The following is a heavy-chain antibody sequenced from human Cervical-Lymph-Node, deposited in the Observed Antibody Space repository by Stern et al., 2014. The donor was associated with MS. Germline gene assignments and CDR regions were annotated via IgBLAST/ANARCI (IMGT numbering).Heavy chain of an antibody. CDR1: GFRFDDYA. Sequence: EVQLVESGGDLVQPGRSLRLSCAASGFRFDDYAMYWVRQAPGKGLEWVSGISWRSCKIGYADSVKGRFTISRDNVKNSLFLQMNSLRSEDTASYYCARAIGFCSGGNCEPYYYYGIDVWGQGTRVTVSS. D-gene: IGHD2-15*01. CDR2: ISWRSCKI. J-gene: IGHJ6*02. V-gene: IGHV3-9*01. CDR3: ARAIGFCSGGNCEPYYYYGIDV.